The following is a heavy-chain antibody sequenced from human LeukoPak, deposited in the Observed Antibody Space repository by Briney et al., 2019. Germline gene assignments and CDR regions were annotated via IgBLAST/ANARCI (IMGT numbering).Heavy chain of an antibody. Sequence: GGSLRLACAASGFTFSDYYMRWVRQAPGKGLEWVAYISSGGSNIYYADSVRGQFTISRDNAKKSLYLQMNSLRAEDTAVYYCASRKERGTAAGSLFDYWGQGTLVTVSS. J-gene: IGHJ4*02. CDR2: ISSGGSNI. V-gene: IGHV3-11*01. CDR1: GFTFSDYY. D-gene: IGHD6-13*01. CDR3: ASRKERGTAAGSLFDY.